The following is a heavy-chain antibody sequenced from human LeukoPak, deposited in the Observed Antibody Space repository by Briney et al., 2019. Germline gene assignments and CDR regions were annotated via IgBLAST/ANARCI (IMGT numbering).Heavy chain of an antibody. CDR3: ARGWCSGGSCYYPYFDY. CDR2: IYYSGST. CDR1: GGSISSSSYY. J-gene: IGHJ4*02. Sequence: NSSETLSLTCTVSGGSISSSSYYWDWIRQPPGKGLEWIGSIYYSGSTYYNPSLKSRVTISVDTSKNQFSLKLSSVTAADTAVYYCARGWCSGGSCYYPYFDYWGQGTLVTVSS. V-gene: IGHV4-39*07. D-gene: IGHD2-15*01.